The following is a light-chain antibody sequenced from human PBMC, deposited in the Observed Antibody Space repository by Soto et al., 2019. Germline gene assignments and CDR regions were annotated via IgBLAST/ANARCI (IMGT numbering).Light chain of an antibody. CDR3: QQYGNSPQT. J-gene: IGKJ1*01. CDR1: QTVSSSF. Sequence: SVLTQSPGTLSFSPGERSTLSCRSSQTVSSSFLAWYQQTPGQAPRLLIYAASSRATGIPDRFSGSGSGTDFTLTSSRLEPEDFAVYYCQQYGNSPQTFGQGTKVDIK. V-gene: IGKV3-20*01. CDR2: AAS.